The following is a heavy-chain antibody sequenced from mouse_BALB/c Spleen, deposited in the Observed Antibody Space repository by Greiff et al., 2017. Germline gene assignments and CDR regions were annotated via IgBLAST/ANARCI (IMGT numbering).Heavy chain of an antibody. J-gene: IGHJ3*01. V-gene: IGHV5-4*02. CDR3: ARPEDYDEVFAY. CDR2: ISDGGSYT. D-gene: IGHD2-4*01. Sequence: EVKLVESGGGLVKPGGSLKLSCAASGFTFSDYYMYWVRQTPEKRLEWVATISDGGSYTYYPDSVKGRFTISRDNAKNNLYLQMSSLKSEDTAMYYGARPEDYDEVFAYWGQGTLVTVSA. CDR1: GFTFSDYY.